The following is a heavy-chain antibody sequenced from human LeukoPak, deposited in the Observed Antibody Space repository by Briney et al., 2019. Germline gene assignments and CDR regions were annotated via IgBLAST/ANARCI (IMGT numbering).Heavy chain of an antibody. Sequence: SETLSLACTVSGGSISSYYWSWIRQPAGKGLERIGRIYTSGSTNYNPSLKSRVTMSVDTSKNQFSLKLSSVTAADTAVYYCARGIAAAGTYNWFDPWGQGTLVTVSS. V-gene: IGHV4-4*07. CDR1: GGSISSYY. CDR3: ARGIAAAGTYNWFDP. D-gene: IGHD6-13*01. CDR2: IYTSGST. J-gene: IGHJ5*02.